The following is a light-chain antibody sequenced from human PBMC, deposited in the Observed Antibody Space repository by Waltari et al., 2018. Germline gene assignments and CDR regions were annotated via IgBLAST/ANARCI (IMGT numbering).Light chain of an antibody. CDR3: QRYESYPFT. CDR1: PSFLDW. J-gene: IGKJ4*01. CDR2: KTS. V-gene: IGKV1-5*03. Sequence: DIQMTQSPSTLSASVGDRVTITCPASPSFLDWLAWYQQKPGKAPKLLIYKTSSLKSGVPSRFSGSASGTEFTLTISSLQPDDFATYYCQRYESYPFTFGGGTKVEIK.